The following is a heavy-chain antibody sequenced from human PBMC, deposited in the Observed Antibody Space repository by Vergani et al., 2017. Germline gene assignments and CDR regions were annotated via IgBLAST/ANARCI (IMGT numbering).Heavy chain of an antibody. Sequence: QVQLQESGPGLVKPLGTLSLTCSVSGGPLSTTDWWSWVRQSPERGLEWIWKIGHIVSTYFNASFASQVSMSVEWSVKPFSLYLRSVNAADTAVYYCSRNPIGSSYYEYWGQGILVTVSS. CDR3: SRNPIGSSYYEY. CDR2: IGHIVST. CDR1: GGPLSTTDW. V-gene: IGHV4-4*03. J-gene: IGHJ4*02. D-gene: IGHD3-10*01.